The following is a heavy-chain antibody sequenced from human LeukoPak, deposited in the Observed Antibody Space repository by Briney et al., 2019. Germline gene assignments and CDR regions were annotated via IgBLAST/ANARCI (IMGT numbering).Heavy chain of an antibody. Sequence: SETLSLTCTVSGGSISSYYWSWIRQPAGKGLEWIGRIYTSGSTNYNPSLKSRVTISVDTSKIQFSLKLSSVTAADTAVYYCARDRSRSIPIYYFDYWGQGTLVTVSS. CDR1: GGSISSYY. J-gene: IGHJ4*02. CDR2: IYTSGST. CDR3: ARDRSRSIPIYYFDY. D-gene: IGHD3-3*02. V-gene: IGHV4-4*07.